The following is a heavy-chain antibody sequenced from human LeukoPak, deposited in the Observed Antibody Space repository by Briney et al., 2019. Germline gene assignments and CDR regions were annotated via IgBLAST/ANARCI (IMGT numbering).Heavy chain of an antibody. CDR2: INHSGYT. J-gene: IGHJ5*02. Sequence: PSETLSLTCAVYGESFSGYFWSWIRQPPGKGLEWIGEINHSGYTNYNPSLKSRVTISVDTSKNQFSLKLSSVTAADTAVYYCARLTGYSSESWFDPWGQGTLVTVSS. CDR1: GESFSGYF. V-gene: IGHV4-34*01. CDR3: ARLTGYSSESWFDP. D-gene: IGHD3-9*01.